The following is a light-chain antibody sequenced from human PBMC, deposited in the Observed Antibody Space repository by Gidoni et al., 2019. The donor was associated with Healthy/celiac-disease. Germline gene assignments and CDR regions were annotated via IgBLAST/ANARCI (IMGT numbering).Light chain of an antibody. V-gene: IGKV1-39*01. J-gene: IGKJ2*01. Sequence: DIQMTQSPSSLSASVGDRVTITCRASQSISSYLNWYQQKQEKAPKLLIYAASSLQSGVPSRFSGSGSGTDFTLTISSLQPEDFATYYCQQSYSTPPYTFGQGTKLEIK. CDR2: AAS. CDR3: QQSYSTPPYT. CDR1: QSISSY.